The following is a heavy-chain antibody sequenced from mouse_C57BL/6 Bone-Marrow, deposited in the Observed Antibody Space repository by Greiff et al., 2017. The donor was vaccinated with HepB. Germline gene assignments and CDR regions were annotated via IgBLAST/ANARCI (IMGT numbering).Heavy chain of an antibody. CDR1: GYAFSSSW. D-gene: IGHD2-2*01. J-gene: IGHJ2*01. CDR2: IYPGDGDT. V-gene: IGHV1-82*01. Sequence: QVQLQQSGPELVKPGASVKISCKASGYAFSSSWMNWVKQRPGKGLEWIGRIYPGDGDTNYNGKFKGKATLTADKSSSTAYMQLSSLTSEDSAVYFCARSPSRSTMVTTREVGGYFDYWGQGTTLTVSS. CDR3: ARSPSRSTMVTTREVGGYFDY.